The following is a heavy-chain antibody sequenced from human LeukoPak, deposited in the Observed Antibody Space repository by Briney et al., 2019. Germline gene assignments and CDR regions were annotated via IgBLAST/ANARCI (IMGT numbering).Heavy chain of an antibody. D-gene: IGHD4-17*01. Sequence: SETLSLTCAVYGGSFSGYYWSWIRQPPGKGLEWIGEINHSGSTNYNPSLKSRVTISVDTSKNQSSLKLSSVTAADTAVYYCGTVDAFDIWGQGTMVTVSS. V-gene: IGHV4-34*01. CDR2: INHSGST. CDR1: GGSFSGYY. CDR3: GTVDAFDI. J-gene: IGHJ3*02.